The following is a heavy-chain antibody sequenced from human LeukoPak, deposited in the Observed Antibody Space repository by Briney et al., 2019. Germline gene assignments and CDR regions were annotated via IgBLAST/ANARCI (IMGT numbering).Heavy chain of an antibody. CDR3: ARRAGAYSHPYDY. CDR1: GFTFSSYW. D-gene: IGHD4/OR15-4a*01. J-gene: IGHJ4*02. CDR2: IYSGGKT. V-gene: IGHV3-53*01. Sequence: PGGSLRLSCAASGFTFSSYWMSWVRQAPGKGLEWVSFIYSGGKTHYSDSVKGRFTISRDNSKNTLYLQMNSLRAEDTAVYYCARRAGAYSHPYDYWGQGTLVTVSS.